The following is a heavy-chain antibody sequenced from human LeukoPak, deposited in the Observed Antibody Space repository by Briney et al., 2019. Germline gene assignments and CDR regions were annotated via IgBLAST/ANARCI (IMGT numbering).Heavy chain of an antibody. V-gene: IGHV5-51*01. Sequence: GESLKISCKGSGYSFTSYWIGWVRQMPGKGLEWMGIIYPGDSDTRYSPPFQGQVTISADKSISTAYLQWSSLKASDTAMYYCARGGDFWSGSLYYFDYWGQGTLVTVSS. J-gene: IGHJ4*02. CDR1: GYSFTSYW. CDR3: ARGGDFWSGSLYYFDY. CDR2: IYPGDSDT. D-gene: IGHD3-3*01.